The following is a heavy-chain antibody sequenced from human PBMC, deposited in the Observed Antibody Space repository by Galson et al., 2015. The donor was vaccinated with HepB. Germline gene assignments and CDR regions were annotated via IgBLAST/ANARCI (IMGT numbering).Heavy chain of an antibody. D-gene: IGHD3-3*01. CDR1: GYSFTSYW. CDR3: ARLRALEWLFGGDLGMDV. CDR2: IYPGDSDT. Sequence: QSGAEVKKPGESLKISCKGSGYSFTSYWIGWVRQMPGKGLEWMGIIYPGDSDTRYSPSFQGQVTISADKSISTAYLQWSSLKASDTTMYYCARLRALEWLFGGDLGMDVWGQGTTVTVSS. J-gene: IGHJ6*02. V-gene: IGHV5-51*01.